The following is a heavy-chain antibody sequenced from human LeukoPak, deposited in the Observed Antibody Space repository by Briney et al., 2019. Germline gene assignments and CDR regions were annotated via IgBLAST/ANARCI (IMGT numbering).Heavy chain of an antibody. CDR3: AINVITMVRGVIRSQYYFDY. Sequence: ASVKVSCKASGDTFSSYAISWVRQAPGQGLEWMGGIIPIFGTANYAQKFQGRVTITTDESTSTAYMELSSLRSEDTAVYYCAINVITMVRGVIRSQYYFDYWGQGSLVTVSS. J-gene: IGHJ4*02. D-gene: IGHD3-10*01. CDR1: GDTFSSYA. V-gene: IGHV1-69*05. CDR2: IIPIFGTA.